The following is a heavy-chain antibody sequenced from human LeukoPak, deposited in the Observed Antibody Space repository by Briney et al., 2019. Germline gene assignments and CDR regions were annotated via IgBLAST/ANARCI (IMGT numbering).Heavy chain of an antibody. Sequence: GGSLRLSCAASGFTFSSYGMNWVRQAPGKGLEWVSSISSSSSYIYYADSVKGRFTISRDNAKNSLYLQMNSLRAEDTAVYYCARTSSAQKDAFDIRGQGTMVTVSS. CDR1: GFTFSSYG. V-gene: IGHV3-21*01. D-gene: IGHD2-2*01. CDR2: ISSSSSYI. J-gene: IGHJ3*02. CDR3: ARTSSAQKDAFDI.